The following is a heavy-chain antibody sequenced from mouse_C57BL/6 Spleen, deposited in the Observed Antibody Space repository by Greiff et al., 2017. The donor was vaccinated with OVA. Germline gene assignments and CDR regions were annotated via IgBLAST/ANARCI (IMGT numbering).Heavy chain of an antibody. CDR1: GYTFTSYW. CDR3: ARERDGYPYYFDY. J-gene: IGHJ2*01. D-gene: IGHD2-3*01. V-gene: IGHV1-61*01. Sequence: QVQLQQSGAELVRPGSSVKLSCKASGYTFTSYWMDWVKQRPGQGLEWIGNIYPSDSETHYNQKFKDKATLTVDKSSSTAYMQLSSLTSEDSAVYYCARERDGYPYYFDYWGQGTTLTVSS. CDR2: IYPSDSET.